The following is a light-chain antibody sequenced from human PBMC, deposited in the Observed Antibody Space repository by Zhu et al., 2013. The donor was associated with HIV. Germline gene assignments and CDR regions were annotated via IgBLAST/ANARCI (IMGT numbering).Light chain of an antibody. Sequence: SYELTQPPSVSVSPGQTASIICSGDKLGHKYTYWYQKKPGQTPLLVIFKDTKRPSGIPERFTGSNSRNTATLTISATQPLDEADYYCQAWDSDTAIFGGGTKLTVL. V-gene: IGLV3-1*01. J-gene: IGLJ2*01. CDR3: QAWDSDTAI. CDR1: KLGHKY. CDR2: KDT.